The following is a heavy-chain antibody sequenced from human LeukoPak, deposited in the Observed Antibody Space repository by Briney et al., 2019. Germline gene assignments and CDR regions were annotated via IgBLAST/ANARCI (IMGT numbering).Heavy chain of an antibody. CDR1: GDTFTGYY. CDR2: INPNSGGT. V-gene: IGHV1-2*02. Sequence: ASVKVSCKASGDTFTGYYMHWVRQAPGQGLEWMGWINPNSGGTNYAQKLQGRVTMTRDTSISTAYMELSRLRSDDTAVYYCARSGSSGWYASFDYWGQGTLVTVSS. J-gene: IGHJ4*02. CDR3: ARSGSSGWYASFDY. D-gene: IGHD6-19*01.